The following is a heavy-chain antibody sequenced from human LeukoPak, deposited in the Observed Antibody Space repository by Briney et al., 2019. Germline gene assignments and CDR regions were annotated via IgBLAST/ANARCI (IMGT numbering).Heavy chain of an antibody. J-gene: IGHJ4*02. CDR2: INSDGSST. CDR3: ARARQWLVNPFDY. D-gene: IGHD6-19*01. V-gene: IGHV3-74*01. CDR1: GFTFSSYW. Sequence: GGSLRLSCAASGFTFSSYWMRWVRQAPGKGLVWVSRINSDGSSTSYADSVKGRFTISRDNAKNTLYLQMNSLRAEDTAVYYCARARQWLVNPFDYWGQGTLVTVSS.